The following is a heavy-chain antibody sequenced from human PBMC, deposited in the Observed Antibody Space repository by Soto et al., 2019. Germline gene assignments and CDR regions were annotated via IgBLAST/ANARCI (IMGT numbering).Heavy chain of an antibody. D-gene: IGHD6-13*01. V-gene: IGHV3-30-3*01. J-gene: IGHJ6*01. CDR1: GFSFSTYA. Sequence: QVQLVESGGGVVLPGGSLRLSCAASGFSFSTYAIHWVRQPPGKGLEWVAVISYDENNKGYADSVKGRFTISRDNSRNTLNLQRDSLRTEDTAVYYCVRGEGIAEGGAHFYYGMDVWGQGTIVTVSS. CDR2: ISYDENNK. CDR3: VRGEGIAEGGAHFYYGMDV.